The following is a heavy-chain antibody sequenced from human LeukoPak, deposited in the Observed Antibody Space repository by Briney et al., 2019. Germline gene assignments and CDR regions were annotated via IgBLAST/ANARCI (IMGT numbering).Heavy chain of an antibody. V-gene: IGHV3-21*01. D-gene: IGHD2-2*01. J-gene: IGHJ6*04. CDR3: ARTFVVVPAARRGMDV. CDR2: ISSSSSYI. CDR1: GFTFSSYS. Sequence: PGGSLRLSCAASGFTFSSYSMNWVRQAPGKGLEWVSSISSSSSYIYYADSVKGRFTISRDNAKNSLYLQMNSLRAEDTAVNYCARTFVVVPAARRGMDVWGKGTTVTVSS.